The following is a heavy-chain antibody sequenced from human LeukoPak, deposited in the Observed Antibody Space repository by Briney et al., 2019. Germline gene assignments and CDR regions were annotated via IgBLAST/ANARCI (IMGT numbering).Heavy chain of an antibody. J-gene: IGHJ6*03. CDR2: IYHSGST. CDR1: GYSISSGYY. D-gene: IGHD2-2*01. CDR3: ARAVPAAKRGYMDV. Sequence: SETLSLTCTVSGYSISSGYYWGWIRRPPGKGLEWIGSIYHSGSTYYNPSLKSRVTISVDTSKNQFSLKLSSVTAADTAVYYCARAVPAAKRGYMDVWGKGTTVTVSS. V-gene: IGHV4-38-2*02.